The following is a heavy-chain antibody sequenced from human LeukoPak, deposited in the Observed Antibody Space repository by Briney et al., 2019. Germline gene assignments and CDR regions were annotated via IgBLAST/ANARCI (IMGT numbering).Heavy chain of an antibody. D-gene: IGHD2-21*01. CDR2: ISDSGNT. V-gene: IGHV3-23*01. CDR1: GFTFEDYG. J-gene: IGHJ4*02. CDR3: AKAPVTTCRGAYCYPFDY. Sequence: GGSLRLSCAASGFTFEDYGMSWVRQAPGKGLEWVSAISDSGNTYHADSVKGRFTISRDSSKNTLFLQMNRLRPEDAAVYYCAKAPVTTCRGAYCYPFDYWGQGTLVTVSS.